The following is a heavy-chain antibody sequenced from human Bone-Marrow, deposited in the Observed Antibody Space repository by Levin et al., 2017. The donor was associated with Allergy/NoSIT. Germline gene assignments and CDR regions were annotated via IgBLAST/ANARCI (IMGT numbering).Heavy chain of an antibody. CDR1: GASISSSDYY. V-gene: IGHV4-39*01. CDR2: IYYSGST. Sequence: SETLSLTCTVSGASISSSDYYWGWIRQPPGKGLEWIGSIYYSGSTYYNPSLNSRVTISVDTSKNQFSLKLSSVTAADTAVYYCARTLGYSSGWARRYFDLWGRGTLVTVSS. D-gene: IGHD6-19*01. CDR3: ARTLGYSSGWARRYFDL. J-gene: IGHJ2*01.